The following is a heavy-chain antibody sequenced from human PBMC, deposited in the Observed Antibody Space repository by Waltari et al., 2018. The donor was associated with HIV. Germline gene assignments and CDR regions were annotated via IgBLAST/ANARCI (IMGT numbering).Heavy chain of an antibody. D-gene: IGHD3-10*01. CDR1: GYLFTNYV. V-gene: IGHV1-18*01. Sequence: QVQLVQSGAEVKKPGASVKVSCKAYGYLFTNYVINWVRQAPGQGLEWMGWLSPENGNTNYAQKPQGRVTMTTDTSTSTAYMDLRSRRSDDTAVYYCARGRGLTPPLDGFDLWGQGTMVTVSS. J-gene: IGHJ3*01. CDR2: LSPENGNT. CDR3: ARGRGLTPPLDGFDL.